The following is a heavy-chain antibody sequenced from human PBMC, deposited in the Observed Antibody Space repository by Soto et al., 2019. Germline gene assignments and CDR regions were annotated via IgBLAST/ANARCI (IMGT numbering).Heavy chain of an antibody. CDR3: ARGGVDYYDSSGYYLSPYSFDD. D-gene: IGHD3-22*01. J-gene: IGHJ4*02. V-gene: IGHV4-30-2*01. Sequence: QLQLQESGSGLVKPSQTLSLTCAVSGCSIRSGCYSWSWIRQPPGNGLEWIGYIYHSGSTYYNPSSRSRVSISVERSKHQFFLKLSPVTAAGTAVYYCARGGVDYYDSSGYYLSPYSFDDWGQGTLGTVSS. CDR2: IYHSGST. CDR1: GCSIRSGCYS.